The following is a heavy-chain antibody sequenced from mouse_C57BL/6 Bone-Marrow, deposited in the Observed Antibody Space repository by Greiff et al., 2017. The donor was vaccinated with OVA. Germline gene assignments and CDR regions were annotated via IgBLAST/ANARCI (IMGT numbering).Heavy chain of an antibody. CDR2: ISYDGSN. D-gene: IGHD2-5*01. CDR1: GYSITSGYY. J-gene: IGHJ4*01. V-gene: IGHV3-6*01. CDR3: ERNACYSNYDYYAMDC. Sequence: EVQLQESGPGLVKPSQSLSLTCSVTGYSITSGYYWNWIRQFPGNQLEWMGYISYDGSNNYNPYLKNRISITRDTSKNQFFLKLNSVTTEDTATYYCERNACYSNYDYYAMDCWGQGTAVTVTS.